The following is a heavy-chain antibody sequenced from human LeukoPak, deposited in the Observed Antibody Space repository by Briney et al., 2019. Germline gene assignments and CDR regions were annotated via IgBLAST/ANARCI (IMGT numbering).Heavy chain of an antibody. CDR3: ARDRGSYIPYWYFDL. V-gene: IGHV1-46*01. Sequence: ASVKVSCKASGYTFTSYYMHWVRQAPGQGLEWMGIINPSGGSTSYAQKFQGRVTMTRDTSTSTVYMELSSPRSEDTAVYYCARDRGSYIPYWYFDLWGRGTLVTVSS. CDR2: INPSGGST. CDR1: GYTFTSYY. D-gene: IGHD1-26*01. J-gene: IGHJ2*01.